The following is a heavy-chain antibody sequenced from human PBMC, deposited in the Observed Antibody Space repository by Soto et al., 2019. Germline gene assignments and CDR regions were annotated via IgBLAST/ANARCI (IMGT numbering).Heavy chain of an antibody. CDR2: IYHSGST. D-gene: IGHD2-2*01. CDR1: GGSISSGGYS. Sequence: PSETLSLTCAVSGGSISSGGYSWSWIRQPPGKGLEWIGYIYHSGSTYYNPSLKSRVTISVDRSKNQFSLKLSSVTAADTAVYYCARDSRYCSSTSCYRYAGYYGMDVWGQGTTVTVSS. CDR3: ARDSRYCSSTSCYRYAGYYGMDV. J-gene: IGHJ6*02. V-gene: IGHV4-30-2*01.